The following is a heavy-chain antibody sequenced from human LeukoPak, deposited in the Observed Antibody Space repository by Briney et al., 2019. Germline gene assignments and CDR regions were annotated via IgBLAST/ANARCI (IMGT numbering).Heavy chain of an antibody. CDR1: GGSSSGYY. CDR2: INHSGST. D-gene: IGHD3-10*01. Sequence: SETLSLTCAVYGGSSSGYYWSWIRQPPGKGLEWIGEINHSGSTNYNPSLKSRVTISVDTSKNQFSLKLSSVTAADTAVYYCARFRYYYGSGSNYFDYWGQGTLVTVSS. CDR3: ARFRYYYGSGSNYFDY. V-gene: IGHV4-34*01. J-gene: IGHJ4*02.